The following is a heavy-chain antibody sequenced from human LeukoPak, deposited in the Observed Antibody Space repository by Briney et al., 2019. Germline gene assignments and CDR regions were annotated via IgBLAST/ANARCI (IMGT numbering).Heavy chain of an antibody. V-gene: IGHV3-15*01. J-gene: IGHJ4*02. CDR3: TTAGVY. CDR1: GFTFSSAP. D-gene: IGHD3-10*01. Sequence: GSLRLSCAASGFTFSSAPMTWVRQAPGKGPEWVGRVKSKSDGGTTDYAAPVKGRFTISRDDSKNTLYLEMDSLETEDTAMYYCTTAGVYWGQGTLVTVSS. CDR2: VKSKSDGGTT.